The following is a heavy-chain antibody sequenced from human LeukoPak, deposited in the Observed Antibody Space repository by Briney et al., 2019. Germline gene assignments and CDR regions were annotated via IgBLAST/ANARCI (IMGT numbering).Heavy chain of an antibody. CDR2: IYYSGST. CDR3: ARDPSVMITFGGAPI. D-gene: IGHD3-16*01. V-gene: IGHV4-31*03. CDR1: GGSISSGGYF. Sequence: SQTLSPTCTVSGGSISSGGYFWSWIRQHPGKGLEWIGYIYYSGSTYYNPSLKSRVSISVDTSKNQFSLKLGSVTAADTAVYYCARDPSVMITFGGAPIWGQGTLVTVSS. J-gene: IGHJ4*02.